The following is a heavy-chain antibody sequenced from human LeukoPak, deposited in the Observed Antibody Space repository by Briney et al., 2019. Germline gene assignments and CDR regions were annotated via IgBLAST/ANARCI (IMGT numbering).Heavy chain of an antibody. CDR1: GFTAISNY. CDR2: IYTGGGT. CDR3: ARQFVSSFYYFDY. D-gene: IGHD6-13*01. Sequence: PGGSLSLSCAAFGFTAISNYMDWVRQAPGKGREWVSVIYTGGGTYYADSVKGRFTISRDNSKNTLYLQMNRLRAEDTAVYYCARQFVSSFYYFDYWGQGTLVTVSS. J-gene: IGHJ4*02. V-gene: IGHV3-53*01.